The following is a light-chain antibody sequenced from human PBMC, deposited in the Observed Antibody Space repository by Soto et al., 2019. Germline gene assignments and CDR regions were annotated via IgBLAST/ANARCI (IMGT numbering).Light chain of an antibody. CDR2: GNS. CDR1: SSNIGAGYD. J-gene: IGLJ2*01. V-gene: IGLV1-40*01. CDR3: QSYDSSLSGVV. Sequence: QSVLTQPPSVSGAPGQRVTISCTGSSSNIGAGYDVHWYQQLPGTAPKLLIYGNSNRPSGVPDRCSGSKSGTSASLAITGRQAEDEADYYCQSYDSSLSGVVFGGGTKLTVL.